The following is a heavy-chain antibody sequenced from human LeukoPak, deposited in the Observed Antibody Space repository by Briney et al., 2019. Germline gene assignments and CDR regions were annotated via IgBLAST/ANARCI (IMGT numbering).Heavy chain of an antibody. CDR3: ARGASWSGYYKANWFDP. V-gene: IGHV4-4*07. CDR2: IYTSGST. Sequence: SETLSLTCTVSGGSISSYYWSWIRQPAGKGLEWIGRIYTSGSTNYNPSLKSRVTMSVDTSKTQFSLKLSSVTAADTAVYYCARGASWSGYYKANWFDPWGQGTLVTVSS. D-gene: IGHD3-3*01. J-gene: IGHJ5*02. CDR1: GGSISSYY.